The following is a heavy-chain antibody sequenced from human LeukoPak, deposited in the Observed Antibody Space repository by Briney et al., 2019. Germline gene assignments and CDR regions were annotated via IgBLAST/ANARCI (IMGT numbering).Heavy chain of an antibody. D-gene: IGHD1-26*01. CDR2: IYYSGST. J-gene: IGHJ3*02. CDR3: ARGGKWEPNDAFDI. Sequence: SETLSLTCTVSGGSFSSYYWSWIRQPPGKGLEWIGYIYYSGSTNYNPSLKSRVTISVDTSKNQFSLKLSSVTAADTAVYYCARGGKWEPNDAFDIWGQGTMVTVSS. V-gene: IGHV4-59*01. CDR1: GGSFSSYY.